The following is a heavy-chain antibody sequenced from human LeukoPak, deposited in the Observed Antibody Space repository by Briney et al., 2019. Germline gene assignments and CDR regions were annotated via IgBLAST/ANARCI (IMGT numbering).Heavy chain of an antibody. CDR2: IKSKTDGGTT. CDR3: TTVASIAARPGAFDI. V-gene: IGHV3-15*01. D-gene: IGHD6-6*01. CDR1: GFTFSNAW. Sequence: GGSLRLSCAASGFTFSNAWMSWVRQAPGKGLEWVGRIKSKTDGGTTDYAAPVKGRFTISRDDSKNTLYLQMNSLKTEDTAVYYCTTVASIAARPGAFDIWGQGTMVTVSS. J-gene: IGHJ3*02.